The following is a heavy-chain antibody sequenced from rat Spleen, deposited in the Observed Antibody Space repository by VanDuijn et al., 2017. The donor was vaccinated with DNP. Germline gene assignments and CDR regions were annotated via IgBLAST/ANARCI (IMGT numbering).Heavy chain of an antibody. V-gene: IGHV2-32*01. CDR1: GFSLTSYH. CDR3: ARYRLTTLAY. Sequence: QVQLKESGPGLVQPSQTLSLTCTVSGFSLTSYHVHWVRQPPGKGLEWMGVMWRDGETSYNSALKSRRSISRVTSKSQVFVKMSSLQTEDTATYYCARYRLTTLAYWGQGVMVTVSS. J-gene: IGHJ2*01. CDR2: MWRDGET. D-gene: IGHD1-4*01.